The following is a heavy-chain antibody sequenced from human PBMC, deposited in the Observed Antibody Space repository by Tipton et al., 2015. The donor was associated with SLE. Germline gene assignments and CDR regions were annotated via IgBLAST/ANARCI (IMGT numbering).Heavy chain of an antibody. CDR3: ARSGHIYGFEAFDV. D-gene: IGHD5-18*01. J-gene: IGHJ3*01. V-gene: IGHV4-39*07. Sequence: TLSLTCTVSGSSISSRGFYWGWIRQPPGKGLEWIGSVSYSGTTFYNSSLKSRVTLSLDTSKNQFSLKLSSVTAADTAVYYCARSGHIYGFEAFDVWGQGTMVTVSS. CDR2: VSYSGTT. CDR1: GSSISSRGFY.